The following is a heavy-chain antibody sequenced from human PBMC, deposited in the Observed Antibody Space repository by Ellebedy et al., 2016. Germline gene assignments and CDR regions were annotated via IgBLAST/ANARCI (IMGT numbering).Heavy chain of an antibody. CDR3: ARGAGDGYLGTEPYGMDV. D-gene: IGHD5-24*01. J-gene: IGHJ6*02. V-gene: IGHV4-39*07. Sequence: SETLSLXXTVSGGSISSSSYYWGWIRQPPGKGLEWIGSIYYSGSTYYNPSLKSRVTISVDTSKNQFSLKLSSVTAADTAVYYCARGAGDGYLGTEPYGMDVWGQGTTVTVSS. CDR2: IYYSGST. CDR1: GGSISSSSYY.